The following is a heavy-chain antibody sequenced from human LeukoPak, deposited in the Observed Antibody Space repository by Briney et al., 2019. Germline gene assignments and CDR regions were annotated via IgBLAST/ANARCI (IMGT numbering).Heavy chain of an antibody. CDR1: GXSVSSNTSA. D-gene: IGHD1/OR15-1a*01. CDR2: TYYRSKWYS. J-gene: IGHJ4*02. V-gene: IGHV6-1*01. CDR3: ARDYWNNVHYYFDY. Sequence: SQTLSLTCAISGXSVSSNTSAWNWIRQSPSIGLEWLGRTYYRSKWYSDYAVSVKSRITINPDTSKNQFSLQLDSVTPEDAAVYYCARDYWNNVHYYFDYWGQGTLVTVSS.